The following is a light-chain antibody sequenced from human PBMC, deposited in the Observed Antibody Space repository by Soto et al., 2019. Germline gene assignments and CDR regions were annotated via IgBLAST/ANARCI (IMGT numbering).Light chain of an antibody. CDR2: DAS. Sequence: DIPMTQSPYTLSASVGDRVTITCRASQSISGWLAWYQQKPGKAPKLLIYDASSLESGVPSRFSGSGSGTEFSLTISRLQPDDFATYYCQQYNSYSVNAFGQGTKLEIK. CDR1: QSISGW. J-gene: IGKJ2*01. CDR3: QQYNSYSVNA. V-gene: IGKV1-5*01.